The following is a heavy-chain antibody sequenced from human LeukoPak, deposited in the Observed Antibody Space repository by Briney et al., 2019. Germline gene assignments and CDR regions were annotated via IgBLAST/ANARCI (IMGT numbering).Heavy chain of an antibody. D-gene: IGHD3-9*01. CDR1: GYTFNNYG. Sequence: GASVKVSCKASGYTFNNYGISWVRQAPGQGLEWMGWVTSYNGDTNYAQKFQGRVTMSTDTSTSTAYMELRSLRFDDTAIYYCAKDWHILTGRHCFDPWGQGTLVTVSS. CDR3: AKDWHILTGRHCFDP. J-gene: IGHJ5*02. V-gene: IGHV1-18*01. CDR2: VTSYNGDT.